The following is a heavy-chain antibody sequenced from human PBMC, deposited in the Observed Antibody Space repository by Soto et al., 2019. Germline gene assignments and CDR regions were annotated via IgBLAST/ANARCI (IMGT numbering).Heavy chain of an antibody. CDR2: IYYSGST. V-gene: IGHV4-59*01. CDR1: GGSISSYY. Sequence: SETLSLTCTVSGGSISSYYWSWIRQPPGKGLEWIGYIYYSGSTNYNPSLKSRVTILVDTSKNQFSLKLSCVTAADTAVSYCARGAQYYDFWSGYYWYFDLWGRGTQVTVSS. J-gene: IGHJ2*01. D-gene: IGHD3-3*01. CDR3: ARGAQYYDFWSGYYWYFDL.